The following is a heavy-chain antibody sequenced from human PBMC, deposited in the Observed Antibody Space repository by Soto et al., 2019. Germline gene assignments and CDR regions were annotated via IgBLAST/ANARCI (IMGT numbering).Heavy chain of an antibody. V-gene: IGHV3-23*01. J-gene: IGHJ4*01. D-gene: IGHD3-22*01. CDR1: GFTFSSYA. CDR3: TTDSYFTLKLVRFDY. Sequence: PGGSLRLSCAASGFTFSSYAMSWVRQAPGKGLEWVSAISGSGGSTFYADSVKCRFTISRDNSKSMVYLQINSLKTEDTAVYYCTTDSYFTLKLVRFDYWGLGTLVTVSS. CDR2: ISGSGGST.